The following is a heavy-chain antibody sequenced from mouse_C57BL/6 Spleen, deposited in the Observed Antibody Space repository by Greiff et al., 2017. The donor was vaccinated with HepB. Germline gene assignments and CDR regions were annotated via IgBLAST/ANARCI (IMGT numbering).Heavy chain of an antibody. CDR3: ASYYGSSIYWYFDV. D-gene: IGHD1-1*01. J-gene: IGHJ1*03. CDR1: GYSITSGYY. CDR2: ISYDGSN. Sequence: EVQLVESGPGLVKPSQSLSLTCSVTGYSITSGYYWNWIRQFPGNKLEWMGYISYDGSNNYNPSLKNRISITRDTSKNQFFLKLNSVTTEDTATYYCASYYGSSIYWYFDVWGTGTTVTVSS. V-gene: IGHV3-6*01.